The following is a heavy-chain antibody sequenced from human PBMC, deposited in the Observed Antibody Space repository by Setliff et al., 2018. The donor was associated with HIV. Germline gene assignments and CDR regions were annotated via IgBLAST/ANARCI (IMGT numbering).Heavy chain of an antibody. CDR3: ARLWLHFGDDLPRFDP. CDR1: GESFSGYY. CDR2: INHSGST. J-gene: IGHJ5*02. Sequence: SETLSLTCAVYGESFSGYYWTWIRQPAGKGLEWLGEINHSGSTYYNPSLRGRVTMSIDTSKNQFSLQLTSVTAADTAVYFCARLWLHFGDDLPRFDPWGQGILVTVSS. D-gene: IGHD4-17*01. V-gene: IGHV4-34*01.